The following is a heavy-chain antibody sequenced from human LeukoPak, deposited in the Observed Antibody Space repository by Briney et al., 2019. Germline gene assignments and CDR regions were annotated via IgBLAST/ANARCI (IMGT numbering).Heavy chain of an antibody. CDR1: GFTFSSYA. J-gene: IGHJ4*02. Sequence: GGSLRLSCAASGFTFSSYAMSWVRQAPGKGLEWVSAISGSGGSTYYADSVKGRFTISRDNSKNTLYLQMNSLRAEDTAVYYSAKDEGYGGNSGFDYWGQGTLVTVSS. CDR2: ISGSGGST. D-gene: IGHD4-23*01. CDR3: AKDEGYGGNSGFDY. V-gene: IGHV3-23*01.